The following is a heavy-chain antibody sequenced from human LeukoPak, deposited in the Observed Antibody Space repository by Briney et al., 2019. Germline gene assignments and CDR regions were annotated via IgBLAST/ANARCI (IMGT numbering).Heavy chain of an antibody. CDR2: IIPSGHTT. CDR1: GFTFSTYI. J-gene: IGHJ4*02. CDR3: ARGIDY. Sequence: PGGSLRLSCAASGFTFSTYIMNWVRQAPGKGLEWVSGIIPSGHTTYYADSVRGRFTISRDTSKNMVFLQMNSLRVEDTAVYYCARGIDYWGRGTLVTVSS. V-gene: IGHV3-23*01.